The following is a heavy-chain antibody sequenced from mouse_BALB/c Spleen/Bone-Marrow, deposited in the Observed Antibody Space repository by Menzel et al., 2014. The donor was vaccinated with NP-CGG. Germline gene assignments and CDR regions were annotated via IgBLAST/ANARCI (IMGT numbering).Heavy chain of an antibody. CDR2: IWSGGST. CDR1: GFSLTSYG. J-gene: IGHJ4*01. D-gene: IGHD3-3*01. CDR3: ASGGDGYAMDY. V-gene: IGHV2-2*02. Sequence: VKLQESGPGLVQPSQSLSITCTVSGFSLTSYGVHWVRQSPGKGLEWLGVIWSGGSTDYNAAFISRLSISKDNSKGXVFFKMNSLQANDTAIYYCASGGDGYAMDYWGQGTSVTVSS.